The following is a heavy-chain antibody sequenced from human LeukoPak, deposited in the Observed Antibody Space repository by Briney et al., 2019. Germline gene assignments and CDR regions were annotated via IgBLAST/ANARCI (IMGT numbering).Heavy chain of an antibody. D-gene: IGHD2-2*01. V-gene: IGHV4-61*02. CDR2: IYTSGST. J-gene: IGHJ5*02. CDR3: AREGVVPAAGYNWFDP. Sequence: PSETLSLTCTVSGGSISSGSYYWSWIRQPAGKGLEWIGRIYTSGSTNYNPSLKSRVTISVDTSKNQFSLKLGSVTAADTAVYYCAREGVVPAAGYNWFDPWGQGTLVTVSS. CDR1: GGSISSGSYY.